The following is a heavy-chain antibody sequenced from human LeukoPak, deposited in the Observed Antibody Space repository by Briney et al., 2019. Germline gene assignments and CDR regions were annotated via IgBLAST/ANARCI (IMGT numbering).Heavy chain of an antibody. CDR2: ISSSSSYI. D-gene: IGHD6-13*01. V-gene: IGHV3-21*01. Sequence: GGSLRLSCAASGFTFSSYSMNWVRQAPGKGLEWVSSISSSSSYIYYADSVKGRFTISRDNAKNSLYLQMNSLRAEDTAVYYCARVIRAAAGNVFDCWGQGTLVTVSS. CDR3: ARVIRAAAGNVFDC. J-gene: IGHJ4*02. CDR1: GFTFSSYS.